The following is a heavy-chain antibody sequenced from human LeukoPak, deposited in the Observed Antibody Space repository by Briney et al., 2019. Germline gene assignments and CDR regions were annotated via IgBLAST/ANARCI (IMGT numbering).Heavy chain of an antibody. V-gene: IGHV4-59*08. J-gene: IGHJ4*02. CDR1: GGSISIDD. CDR2: ICYTGST. Sequence: SETLSLTCTVSGGSISIDDWSWIRQPPGKGRGGRGDICYTGSTDDNPSPKSRVTISVDTSKNQFPLKLSSVTAADTAVYYCARHRRGSYYDSSALDYWGQGTLVTVSS. D-gene: IGHD3-22*01. CDR3: ARHRRGSYYDSSALDY.